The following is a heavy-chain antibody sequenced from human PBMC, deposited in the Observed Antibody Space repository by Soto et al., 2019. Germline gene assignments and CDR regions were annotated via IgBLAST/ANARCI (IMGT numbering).Heavy chain of an antibody. D-gene: IGHD2-15*01. CDR1: SGSFSTYY. V-gene: IGHV4-34*01. J-gene: IGHJ2*01. CDR2: IHPSGDT. Sequence: PSETLSLTCAVDSGSFSTYYCSWTRQPPGKGLEWIGEIHPSGDTDYNPSLSNRVTISLDTSKNQFSLKLTSVTAADTAVYFCSRGRYPHKGGR. CDR3: SRGRYPHK.